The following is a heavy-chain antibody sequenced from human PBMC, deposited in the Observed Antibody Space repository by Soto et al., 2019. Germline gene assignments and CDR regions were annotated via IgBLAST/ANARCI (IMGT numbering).Heavy chain of an antibody. CDR3: ARLPFPWGWFEP. CDR2: ISGSGRTI. D-gene: IGHD3-16*01. V-gene: IGHV3-11*01. J-gene: IGHJ5*02. CDR1: GIVFSDY. Sequence: QVQLVESGGGLVKPGGSLRLSCAASGIVFSDYMSWVRQAPGKGLEWLSYISGSGRTIYSADSVKGRFTISRDNATNSLSLQMTNVRTEDTAVYYCARLPFPWGWFEPWGQGTLVTVSS.